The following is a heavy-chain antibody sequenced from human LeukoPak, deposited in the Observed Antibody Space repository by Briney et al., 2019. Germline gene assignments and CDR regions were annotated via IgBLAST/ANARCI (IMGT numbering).Heavy chain of an antibody. Sequence: PLSLPCAVSVGPFSIGGYSWSWVRQPPGKGVGWFGEINHSGSTYYNAPLTSRVTISVNTPKHQFSLKLSSVTAADTAVYYCARHGNYDSSGYYSAFDYWGQGTLVTVSS. V-gene: IGHV4-30-2*03. CDR1: VGPFSIGGYS. CDR3: ARHGNYDSSGYYSAFDY. CDR2: INHSGST. D-gene: IGHD3-22*01. J-gene: IGHJ4*02.